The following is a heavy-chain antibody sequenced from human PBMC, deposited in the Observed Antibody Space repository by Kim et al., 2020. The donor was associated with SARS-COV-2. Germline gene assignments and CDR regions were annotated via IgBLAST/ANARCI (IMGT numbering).Heavy chain of an antibody. D-gene: IGHD6-19*01. J-gene: IGHJ4*02. Sequence: NKRTTQKFQGRVTITRDTSTTPAYLELSGLISEDTAVYYCAREAVAGSFDYWGQGSLVTVSS. CDR2: NK. CDR3: AREAVAGSFDY. V-gene: IGHV1-3*01.